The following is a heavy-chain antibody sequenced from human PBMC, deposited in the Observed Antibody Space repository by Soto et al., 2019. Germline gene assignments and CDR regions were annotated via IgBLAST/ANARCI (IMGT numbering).Heavy chain of an antibody. V-gene: IGHV4-30-4*08. J-gene: IGHJ4*02. D-gene: IGHD1-26*01. CDR3: ARDTGTYPYYFDS. CDR2: IHHSGST. CDR1: GGSISSGQNF. Sequence: QVQLQESGPGLVKPSQTLSLTCTVSGGSISSGQNFWNWIRQSPGKGLEWIGYIHHSGSTYYSPSLKSRLTISADTSKNQTSLKLNSVTAADTAVYYCARDTGTYPYYFDSWGQGTLVTVSS.